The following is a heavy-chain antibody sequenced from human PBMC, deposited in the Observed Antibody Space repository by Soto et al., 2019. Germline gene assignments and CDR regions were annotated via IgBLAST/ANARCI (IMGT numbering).Heavy chain of an antibody. CDR1: GYTFVDYA. J-gene: IGHJ5*02. CDR2: MNPKTGNI. D-gene: IGHD5-12*01. Sequence: QVRLVQSGAEVKRPGASVKVSCRASGYTFVDYALHWVRQAPGQGLEWVGWMNPKTGNIKSSHKFEDRVSITRDTATSTAYMELSGLRSEDTAVYFCTREALVAENWVDPCGQGTLVTVSS. CDR3: TREALVAENWVDP. V-gene: IGHV1-3*01.